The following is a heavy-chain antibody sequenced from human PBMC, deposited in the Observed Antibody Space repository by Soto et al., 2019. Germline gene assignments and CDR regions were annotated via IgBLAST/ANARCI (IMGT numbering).Heavy chain of an antibody. CDR3: AREATTNYVVDY. CDR1: GFTFSSYG. Sequence: QVQLVESGGGVVQPGRSLRLSCAASGFTFSSYGMHWVRQAPGKGLEWVAVIWYDGSNKYYADSVKGRFTISRDNSKNTLYLQMNSLRAEDTAVYYCAREATTNYVVDYWGQGTLVTVSS. CDR2: IWYDGSNK. J-gene: IGHJ4*02. D-gene: IGHD1-26*01. V-gene: IGHV3-33*01.